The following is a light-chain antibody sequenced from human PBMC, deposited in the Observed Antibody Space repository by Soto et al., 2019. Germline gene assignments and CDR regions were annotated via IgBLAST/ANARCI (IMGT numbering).Light chain of an antibody. V-gene: IGKV3-20*01. CDR2: GAS. CDR3: QQYGSSRT. Sequence: EIVLTQSPGTLSLSPGERATLSCRASQSVSSSYLAWYQQKPGQAPRLLTYGASSRATGIPDRFSGSGSGTDFTLTISRLEPEDFAVYYCQQYGSSRTFGQGTKV. J-gene: IGKJ1*01. CDR1: QSVSSSY.